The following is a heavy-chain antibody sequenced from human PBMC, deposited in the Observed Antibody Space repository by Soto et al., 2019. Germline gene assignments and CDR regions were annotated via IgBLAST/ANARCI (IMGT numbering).Heavy chain of an antibody. Sequence: QMQLQESGPGLVKPSETLSLTCTVSGGSISSSSYYWGWIRQPPGNGLEWIGTIFTGGNPYYNPSRKSRLTGGVDASKNQCALRLSSGTAADTARYYCARGTRIAGGLYYFDDWGQGTLVTVSS. CDR3: ARGTRIAGGLYYFDD. J-gene: IGHJ4*02. CDR1: GGSISSSSYY. D-gene: IGHD6-13*01. CDR2: IFTGGNP. V-gene: IGHV4-39*01.